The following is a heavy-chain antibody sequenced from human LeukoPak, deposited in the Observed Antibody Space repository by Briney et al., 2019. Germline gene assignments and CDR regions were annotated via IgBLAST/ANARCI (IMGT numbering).Heavy chain of an antibody. D-gene: IGHD1-26*01. CDR3: ARDRVGAPDYFDY. CDR1: GFTFSSYA. CDR2: ISYDGSNK. Sequence: PGGSLRLSCAASGFTFSSYAMHWVRQAPGKGLEWVAVISYDGSNKYYADSVKGRFTTSRDNSKNTLYLQMNSLRAEDTAVYYCARDRVGAPDYFDYWGQGTLVTVSS. V-gene: IGHV3-30-3*01. J-gene: IGHJ4*02.